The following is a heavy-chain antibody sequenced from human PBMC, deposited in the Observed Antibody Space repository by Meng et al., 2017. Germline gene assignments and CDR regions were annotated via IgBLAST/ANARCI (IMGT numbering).Heavy chain of an antibody. Sequence: EVHGVGLWGGLVPPGGSLRLSCAATGFTFSSYDMHWVRQATGKGLEWVSAIGTAGDTYYPGSVKGRFTISRENAKNSLYLQMNSLRAGDTAVYYCARGVVRGVIYPQFDYWGQGTLVTVSS. CDR3: ARGVVRGVIYPQFDY. CDR1: GFTFSSYD. V-gene: IGHV3-13*01. D-gene: IGHD3-10*01. CDR2: IGTAGDT. J-gene: IGHJ4*02.